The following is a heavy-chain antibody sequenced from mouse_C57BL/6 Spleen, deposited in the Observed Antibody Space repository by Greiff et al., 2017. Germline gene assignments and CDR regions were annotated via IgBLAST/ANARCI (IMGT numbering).Heavy chain of an antibody. Sequence: QVHVKQSGAELVKPGASVKISCKASGYTFSSYWMNWVKQRPGKGLEWIGQIYPGDGDTNYNGKFKGKATLTADKSSSTAYMQLSSLTSEDSAVYFCARWLLQGDYAMDYWGQGTSVTVSS. CDR2: IYPGDGDT. D-gene: IGHD2-3*01. J-gene: IGHJ4*01. CDR3: ARWLLQGDYAMDY. V-gene: IGHV1-80*01. CDR1: GYTFSSYW.